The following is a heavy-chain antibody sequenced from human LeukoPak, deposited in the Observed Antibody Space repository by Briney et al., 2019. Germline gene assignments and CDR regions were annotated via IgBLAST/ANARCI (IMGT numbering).Heavy chain of an antibody. V-gene: IGHV5-51*01. D-gene: IGHD3-10*01. CDR2: IYPDDSDT. CDR1: GYNFASCW. CDR3: ARLDGSQNYPDF. J-gene: IGHJ4*01. Sequence: GESLKISCEVSGYNFASCWIVWVRQMSGKGLEWMGIIYPDDSDTTYSPSFQGQVTFSADKSINTAYLEWSSLKASDTAMYYCARLDGSQNYPDFRGQGTLVTVSS.